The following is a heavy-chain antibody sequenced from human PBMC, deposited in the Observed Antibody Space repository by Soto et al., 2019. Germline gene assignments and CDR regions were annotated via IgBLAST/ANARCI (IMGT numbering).Heavy chain of an antibody. CDR3: TRESFSSSIAAAGLPLDV. Sequence: LRLSCTASGFTFGDYAMSWFRQAPGKGLEWVGFIRSKAYGGTTEYAASVKGRFTISRDDSKSIAYLQMNSLKTEDTAVYYCTRESFSSSIAAAGLPLDVWGQGNTVTVSS. J-gene: IGHJ6*02. CDR2: IRSKAYGGTT. CDR1: GFTFGDYA. V-gene: IGHV3-49*03. D-gene: IGHD6-13*01.